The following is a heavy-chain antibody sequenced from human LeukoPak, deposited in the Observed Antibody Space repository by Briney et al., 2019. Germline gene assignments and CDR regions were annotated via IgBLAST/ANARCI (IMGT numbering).Heavy chain of an antibody. V-gene: IGHV4-61*02. J-gene: IGHJ5*02. CDR2: IYTSGST. Sequence: SQTLSLTCTVSGGSLSSGSYYWSWIRQPAGKGLEWIGRIYTSGSTNYNPSLKSRVTISVDTSKNQFSLKLSSVTAADTAVYYRARDVLLWFGGENWFDPWGQGTLVTVSS. CDR3: ARDVLLWFGGENWFDP. CDR1: GGSLSSGSYY. D-gene: IGHD3-10*01.